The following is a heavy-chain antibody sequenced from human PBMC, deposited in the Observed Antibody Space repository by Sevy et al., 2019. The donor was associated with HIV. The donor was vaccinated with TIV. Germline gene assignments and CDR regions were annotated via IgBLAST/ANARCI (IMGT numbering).Heavy chain of an antibody. Sequence: GESLKISCKGHGYSFTSHWIGWVRQMPGKGLDWMGIIFPGDSETRYSPSFQCEVTISADKSISTAFLQWSSLKASDTAIYYCARSRSGYFDSSGYYINWGQGTLVTVSS. J-gene: IGHJ4*02. CDR2: IFPGDSET. CDR3: ARSRSGYFDSSGYYIN. CDR1: GYSFTSHW. D-gene: IGHD3-22*01. V-gene: IGHV5-51*01.